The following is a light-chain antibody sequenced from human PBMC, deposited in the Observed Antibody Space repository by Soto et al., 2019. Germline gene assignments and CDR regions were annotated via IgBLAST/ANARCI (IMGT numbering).Light chain of an antibody. V-gene: IGKV1-27*01. CDR2: GAT. J-gene: IGKJ3*01. CDR1: QDIENY. CDR3: QNCKSAVFT. Sequence: DIQLTQSPSSLSASVGDRVTITCRASQDIENYLAWYQQRPGKVPKLLIYGATTLQPGVPSRFSGSGSGTDFTLTISSLQPEDVATYYCQNCKSAVFTFAPGTKVHTK.